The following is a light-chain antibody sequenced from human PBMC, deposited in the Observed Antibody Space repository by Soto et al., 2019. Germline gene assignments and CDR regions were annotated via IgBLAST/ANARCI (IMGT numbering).Light chain of an antibody. CDR2: GAS. V-gene: IGKV1-17*02. CDR3: QQYNTFST. CDR1: QDVSND. Sequence: DIQMTQSPPSLSASVGDRVTITCRASQDVSNDLGWFQQKPGKAPKRLIFGASNLESGVPSRFSGTGSGTEFILTITNLQPEDFATYYCQQYNTFSTFDQGTKVDIK. J-gene: IGKJ1*01.